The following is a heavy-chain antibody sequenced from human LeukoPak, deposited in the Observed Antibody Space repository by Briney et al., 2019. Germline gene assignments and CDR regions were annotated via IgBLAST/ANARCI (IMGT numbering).Heavy chain of an antibody. CDR3: ARLKVAGNDY. CDR1: GYTFTSYH. D-gene: IGHD6-19*01. J-gene: IGHJ4*02. CDR2: INPSGGST. Sequence: ASVKVSCKASGYTFTSYHMHWVRQPPGQGLEWMGIINPSGGSTSYAQKFQGRVTVTRDTSTSTVYMELSSLRSEDTAVYYCARLKVAGNDYWGQGTLVTVSS. V-gene: IGHV1-46*01.